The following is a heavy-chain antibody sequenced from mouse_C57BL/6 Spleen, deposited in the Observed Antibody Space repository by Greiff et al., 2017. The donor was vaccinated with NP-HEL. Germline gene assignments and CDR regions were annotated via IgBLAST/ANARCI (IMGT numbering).Heavy chain of an antibody. CDR1: GYSITSGYY. CDR3: ATTVVAYMYYFDY. V-gene: IGHV3-6*01. D-gene: IGHD1-1*01. CDR2: ISYDGSN. J-gene: IGHJ2*01. Sequence: VQLKQSGPGLVKPSQSLSLTCSVTGYSITSGYYWNWIRQFPGNKLEWMGYISYDGSNNYNPSLKNRISITRDTSKNQFFLKLNSVTTEDTATYYCATTVVAYMYYFDYWGQGTTLTVSS.